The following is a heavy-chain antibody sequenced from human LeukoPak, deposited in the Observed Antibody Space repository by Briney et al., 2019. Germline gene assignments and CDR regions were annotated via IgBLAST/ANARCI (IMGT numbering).Heavy chain of an antibody. CDR1: GFTFDDYA. J-gene: IGHJ3*02. CDR3: TKRARKGIGAAGDAFHI. V-gene: IGHV3-9*01. Sequence: GGSLRLSCAASGFTFDDYAMHWVRQAPGKGLEWVSGISWDSAAIGYADSVRGRFTMSRDNAKNSLFLQMNSLRVEDTALYYCTKRARKGIGAAGDAFHIWGQGTMVTVSS. CDR2: ISWDSAAI. D-gene: IGHD6-13*01.